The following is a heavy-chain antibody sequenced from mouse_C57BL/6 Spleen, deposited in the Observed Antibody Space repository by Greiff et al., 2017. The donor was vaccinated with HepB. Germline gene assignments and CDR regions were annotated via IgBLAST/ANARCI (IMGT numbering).Heavy chain of an antibody. CDR1: GYTFTDYE. D-gene: IGHD1-1*01. J-gene: IGHJ2*01. V-gene: IGHV1-15*01. CDR3: TRLGGTYFDD. CDR2: IDPETGGT. Sequence: VQLQQSGAELVRPGASVTLSCKASGYTFTDYEMHWVKQTPVHGLEWIGAIDPETGGTAYNQKFKGKAILTADKSSSTAYMELRSLTSEDSAVYYCTRLGGTYFDDWGQGTTLTVSS.